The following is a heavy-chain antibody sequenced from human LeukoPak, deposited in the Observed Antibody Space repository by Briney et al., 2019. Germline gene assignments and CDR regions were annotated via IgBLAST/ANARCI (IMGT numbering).Heavy chain of an antibody. CDR1: GGTFSSYA. Sequence: ASVKVSCKASGGTFSSYAISWVRQAPGQGLEWMGGIIPIFGTANYAQKFQGRVTITADESTSTAYMELSSLRSEDTAVYYCASAGSGWFSFDYWGQGTLVTVSS. J-gene: IGHJ4*02. CDR2: IIPIFGTA. D-gene: IGHD6-19*01. V-gene: IGHV1-69*13. CDR3: ASAGSGWFSFDY.